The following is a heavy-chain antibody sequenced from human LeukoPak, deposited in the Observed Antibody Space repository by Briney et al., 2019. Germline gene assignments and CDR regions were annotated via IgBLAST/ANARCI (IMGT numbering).Heavy chain of an antibody. CDR2: INPNSGGT. J-gene: IGHJ4*02. CDR1: GYTFTGYY. CDR3: ARERRSSFGGVIAPYYFDY. D-gene: IGHD3-16*02. Sequence: ASVKVSCKASGYTFTGYYMHWVRQAPGQGLEWMGWINPNSGGTNYAQKFQGRVTMTRDMSTSTVYMELSSLRSEDTAVYYCARERRSSFGGVIAPYYFDYWGQGTLVTVSS. V-gene: IGHV1-2*02.